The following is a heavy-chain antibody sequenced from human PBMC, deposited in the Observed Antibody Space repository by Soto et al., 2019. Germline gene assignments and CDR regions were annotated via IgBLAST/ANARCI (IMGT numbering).Heavy chain of an antibody. CDR1: GFTFSSYG. V-gene: IGHV3-30*18. Sequence: GGSLRLSCAASGFTFSSYGMHWVRQAPGKGLEWVAVISYDGSNKYYADSVKGRFTISRDNSKNTLYLQMNSLRAEDTAVYYCAKGEMATIPSGMDVWGQGTTVTVSS. CDR3: AKGEMATIPSGMDV. D-gene: IGHD5-12*01. CDR2: ISYDGSNK. J-gene: IGHJ6*02.